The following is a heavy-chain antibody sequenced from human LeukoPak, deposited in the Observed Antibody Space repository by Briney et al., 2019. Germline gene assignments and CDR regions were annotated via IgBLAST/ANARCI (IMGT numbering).Heavy chain of an antibody. J-gene: IGHJ4*02. CDR1: GGSFSGYY. V-gene: IGHV4-34*01. CDR2: INHSGST. CDR3: ARGRGRYHYDSSGYYY. D-gene: IGHD3-22*01. Sequence: SETLSLTCAVYGGSFSGYYWSWIRQPPGKGLEWIGEINHSGSTNYNPSLKSRVTISVDTSKNQFSLKLSSVTAADTAVYYCARGRGRYHYDSSGYYYWGQGTLVTVSS.